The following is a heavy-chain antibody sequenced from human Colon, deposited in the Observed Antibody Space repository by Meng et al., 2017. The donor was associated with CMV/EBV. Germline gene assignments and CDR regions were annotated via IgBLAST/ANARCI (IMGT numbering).Heavy chain of an antibody. Sequence: GGSLRLSCAASGFTFSSYDMSWVRQAPGKGLGWVSGISGSGGSTYYADSVKGRFTISRDNSKNTLYLQMNSLRAEDTAVYYCAKLSSGWPHYFDYWGQGTLVTVSS. CDR3: AKLSSGWPHYFDY. CDR2: ISGSGGST. D-gene: IGHD6-19*01. J-gene: IGHJ4*02. CDR1: GFTFSSYD. V-gene: IGHV3-23*01.